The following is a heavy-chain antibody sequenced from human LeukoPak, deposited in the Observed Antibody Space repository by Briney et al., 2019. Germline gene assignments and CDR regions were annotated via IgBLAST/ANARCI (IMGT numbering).Heavy chain of an antibody. CDR1: GGSISSSSYY. J-gene: IGHJ4*02. CDR3: AKVTGYMIEDYFDY. D-gene: IGHD3-22*01. Sequence: ETLSLTCTVSGGSISSSSYYWGWIRQPPGKGLEWIGSIYYSGSTYYNPSLKSRVTISVDTSKNQFSLKLSSVTAADTAVYYCAKVTGYMIEDYFDYWGQGTLVTVSS. V-gene: IGHV4-39*07. CDR2: IYYSGST.